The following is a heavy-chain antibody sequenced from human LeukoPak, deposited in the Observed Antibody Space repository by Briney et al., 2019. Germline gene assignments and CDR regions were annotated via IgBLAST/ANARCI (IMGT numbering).Heavy chain of an antibody. CDR2: IYYSGST. D-gene: IGHD3-9*01. Sequence: SETLSLTCTVSGGSVSSGSYYWSWIRQPPGKGLEWIGYIYYSGSTNYNPSLKSRVTISVDTSKNQFSLKLSSVTAADTAVYYCARTDPILQSDYWGQGTLVTVSS. CDR3: ARTDPILQSDY. J-gene: IGHJ4*02. CDR1: GGSVSSGSYY. V-gene: IGHV4-61*01.